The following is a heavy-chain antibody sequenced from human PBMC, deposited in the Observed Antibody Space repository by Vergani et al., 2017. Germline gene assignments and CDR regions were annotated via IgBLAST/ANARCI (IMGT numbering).Heavy chain of an antibody. V-gene: IGHV3-15*01. CDR2: IKSKTDGGTT. CDR3: ARVASSGYYYGGYYYYMDV. CDR1: GFTFSNAW. D-gene: IGHD3-22*01. J-gene: IGHJ6*03. Sequence: VQLVESGGGVVQPGRSLRLSCAASGFTFSNAWMSWVRQAPGKGLEWVGRIKSKTDGGTTDYAAPVKGRFTISRDDSKNTLYLQMNSLKTEDTAVYYCARVASSGYYYGGYYYYMDVWGKGTTVTVSS.